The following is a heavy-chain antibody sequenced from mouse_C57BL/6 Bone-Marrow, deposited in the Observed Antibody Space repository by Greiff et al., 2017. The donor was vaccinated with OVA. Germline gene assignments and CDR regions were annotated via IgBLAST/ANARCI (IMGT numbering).Heavy chain of an antibody. CDR3: ALRYFDY. J-gene: IGHJ2*01. V-gene: IGHV1-19*01. CDR2: INPYNGGT. Sequence: EVKLVESGPVLVKPGASVKMSCKASGYTFTDYYMNWVKQSHGKSLEWIGVINPYNGGTSYNQKFKGKATLTVDKSSSTAYMELNSLTSEDSAVYYCALRYFDYWGQGTTLTVSS. CDR1: GYTFTDYY.